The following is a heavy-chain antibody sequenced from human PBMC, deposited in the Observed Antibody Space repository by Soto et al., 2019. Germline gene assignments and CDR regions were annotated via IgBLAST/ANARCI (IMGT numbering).Heavy chain of an antibody. J-gene: IGHJ3*02. V-gene: IGHV1-18*01. D-gene: IGHD2-15*01. CDR1: GYTFTSYG. Sequence: ASVKVSCKASGYTFTSYGISWVRQAPGQGLEWMGWISAYNGNTNYAQKLQGRVTMTTDTSTSTAYMELRSLRSDDTVVYYCARDEGYCSGGSCPDAFDIWGQGTMVTVSS. CDR2: ISAYNGNT. CDR3: ARDEGYCSGGSCPDAFDI.